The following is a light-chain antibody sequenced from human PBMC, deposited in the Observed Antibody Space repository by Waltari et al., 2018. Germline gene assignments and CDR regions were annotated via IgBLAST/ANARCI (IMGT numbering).Light chain of an antibody. CDR3: QVWDSSTVV. J-gene: IGLJ2*01. CDR2: RDS. Sequence: SYELTQPLSVSVALGPTARITCGGNNIGSKNVHWYQQKSGQAPVLVIYRDSNRPSGIPERFSGSNSGNTATLTISRAQAGDEADYYCQVWDSSTVVFGGGTKLTVL. CDR1: NIGSKN. V-gene: IGLV3-9*01.